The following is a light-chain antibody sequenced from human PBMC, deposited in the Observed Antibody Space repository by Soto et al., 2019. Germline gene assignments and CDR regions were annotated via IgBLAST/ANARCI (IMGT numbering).Light chain of an antibody. CDR3: QQYGSSPVT. CDR2: GAS. V-gene: IGKV3-20*01. J-gene: IGKJ2*01. CDR1: QSVSSSY. Sequence: EIVLTQSPGTLSLSPGERATLSCRASQSVSSSYLAWYQKKPGQAPRLLIYGASSRATGIPDRFSGSGSGTDFTLTISRLEPEDFAVYYCQQYGSSPVTFGQGTKLEIK.